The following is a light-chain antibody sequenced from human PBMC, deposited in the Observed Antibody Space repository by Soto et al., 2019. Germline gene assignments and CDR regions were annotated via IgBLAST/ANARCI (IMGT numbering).Light chain of an antibody. CDR3: QQYSSSSIT. Sequence: EIVMTQSPATLSVSPGERATLSCRASQSVSDSLAWYQQKPGQAPRLLIHGASNRATGIPDRFSGSGSGTDFTLTISRLEPEDFAVYYCQQYSSSSITFGQGTRLEI. CDR1: QSVSDS. V-gene: IGKV3-20*01. CDR2: GAS. J-gene: IGKJ5*01.